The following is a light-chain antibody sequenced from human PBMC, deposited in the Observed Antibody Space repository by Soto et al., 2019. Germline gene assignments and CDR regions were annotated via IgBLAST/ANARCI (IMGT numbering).Light chain of an antibody. CDR1: QSVSSN. Sequence: EIVMTQSPATLSVSPGERATLSCRASQSVSSNLAWYQQKPGQAPRLLIYGASTRATGIPARFSGSGSGTEFTLTISSLQSEDFAVYYCRPYNVWPRTFGQGTKV. V-gene: IGKV3-15*01. CDR3: RPYNVWPRT. J-gene: IGKJ1*01. CDR2: GAS.